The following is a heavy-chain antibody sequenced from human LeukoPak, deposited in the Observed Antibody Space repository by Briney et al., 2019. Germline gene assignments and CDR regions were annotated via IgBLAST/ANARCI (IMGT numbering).Heavy chain of an antibody. Sequence: GGSLRLSCAASGFTLSSYWMSWVRQAPGKGLEWVANIKQDGSEKYYVNSVKGRFTISRDNAKNSLYLQMNSLRAEDTAVYYCAREGRCSSTSCYYDYWGQGTLVTVSS. J-gene: IGHJ4*02. V-gene: IGHV3-7*03. CDR3: AREGRCSSTSCYYDY. CDR2: IKQDGSEK. D-gene: IGHD2-2*01. CDR1: GFTLSSYW.